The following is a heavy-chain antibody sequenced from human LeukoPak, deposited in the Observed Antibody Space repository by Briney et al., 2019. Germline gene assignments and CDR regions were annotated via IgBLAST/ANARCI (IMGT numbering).Heavy chain of an antibody. Sequence: SVKVSCKASGGTFSSYAISWVRQAPGQGLEWMGRIIPILGIANYAQKLQGRVTMTTDTSTSTAYMELRSLRSDDTAVYYCARDNEYSSSQRAFDIWGQGTMVTVSS. J-gene: IGHJ3*02. D-gene: IGHD6-6*01. CDR1: GGTFSSYA. V-gene: IGHV1-69*04. CDR3: ARDNEYSSSQRAFDI. CDR2: IIPILGIA.